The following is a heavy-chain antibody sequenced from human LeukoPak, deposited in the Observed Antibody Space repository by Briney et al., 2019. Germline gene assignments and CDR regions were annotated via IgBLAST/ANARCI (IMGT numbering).Heavy chain of an antibody. CDR3: ARDRGTEVYFDY. V-gene: IGHV1-46*01. J-gene: IGHJ4*02. Sequence: GASEKVSCKASGYTFTSYYMHWVRQAPGQGLEWMGIINPSGGSTSYAQKFQGRVTMTRDTSTSTVYMELSSLRSEDTAVYYCARDRGTEVYFDYWGQGTLVTVSS. CDR2: INPSGGST. CDR1: GYTFTSYY. D-gene: IGHD4-23*01.